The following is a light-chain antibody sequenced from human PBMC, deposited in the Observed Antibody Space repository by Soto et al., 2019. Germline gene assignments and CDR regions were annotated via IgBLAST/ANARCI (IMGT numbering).Light chain of an antibody. CDR3: QHNGRS. J-gene: IGKJ5*01. CDR1: QSVRSY. CDR2: AAS. V-gene: IGKV3-20*01. Sequence: EIVLTQSPATLSLSPGERATLSCRASQSVRSYLAWYQQKPGQAPRLLIYAASTRATGISDRFSGSGSGTDFTLVISRLDPDDFAVYYCQHNGRSFGQGTRLEIK.